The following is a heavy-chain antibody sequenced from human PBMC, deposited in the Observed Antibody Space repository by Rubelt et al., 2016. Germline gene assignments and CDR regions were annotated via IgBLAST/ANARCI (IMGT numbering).Heavy chain of an antibody. Sequence: GRSLRLSCAASGFTFDDYAMHWVRQAPGKGLEWVSGISWNSGSIGYADSVKGRFTISRDNAKNSLYLQMNSLRAEDTAVYYCAKEGRIAAAGISYYYGMDVWGQGTTVTVSS. J-gene: IGHJ6*02. CDR2: ISWNSGSI. V-gene: IGHV3-9*01. CDR3: AKEGRIAAAGISYYYGMDV. CDR1: GFTFDDYA. D-gene: IGHD6-13*01.